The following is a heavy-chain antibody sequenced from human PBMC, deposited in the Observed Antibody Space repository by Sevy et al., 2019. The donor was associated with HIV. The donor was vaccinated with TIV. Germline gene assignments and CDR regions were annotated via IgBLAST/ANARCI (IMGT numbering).Heavy chain of an antibody. D-gene: IGHD2-15*01. J-gene: IGHJ5*02. CDR1: GFTFSSYA. CDR3: ARDPFCSGGSCAGGSWFDP. Sequence: GESLKISCAASGFTFSSYAMHWVRQAPGKGLEWVAVISYDGSNKYYAASVKGRFTISRDNSKNTLYLQMNSLRAEDTAVYYCARDPFCSGGSCAGGSWFDPWGQGTLVTVSS. V-gene: IGHV3-30-3*01. CDR2: ISYDGSNK.